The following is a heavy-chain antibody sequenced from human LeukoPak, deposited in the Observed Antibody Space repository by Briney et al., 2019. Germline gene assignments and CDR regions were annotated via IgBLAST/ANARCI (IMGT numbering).Heavy chain of an antibody. CDR1: GGSISSSSYY. CDR2: IYYSGST. J-gene: IGHJ4*02. Sequence: PSETLSLTCTVSGGSISSSSYYWGWIRQPPGKGLEWIGSIYYSGSTYYNPSLKSQVTISVDTSKNQFSLKLSSVTAADTAVYYCATKLFRHNYGPGDYWGQGTLVTVSS. V-gene: IGHV4-39*01. D-gene: IGHD3-16*01. CDR3: ATKLFRHNYGPGDY.